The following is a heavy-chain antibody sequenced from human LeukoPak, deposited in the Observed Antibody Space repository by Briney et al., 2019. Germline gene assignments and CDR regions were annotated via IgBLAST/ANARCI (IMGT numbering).Heavy chain of an antibody. V-gene: IGHV3-21*01. CDR3: ARGNIVVVTAIQAFDI. Sequence: PGGSLRLSCAASGFTFSSYSMNWVRQAPGKGLEWVSSISSSGSYIYYADSVKGRFTISRDNAKNSLYLQMNSLRAEDTAVYYCARGNIVVVTAIQAFDIWGQGTMVTVSS. CDR2: ISSSGSYI. D-gene: IGHD2-21*02. CDR1: GFTFSSYS. J-gene: IGHJ3*02.